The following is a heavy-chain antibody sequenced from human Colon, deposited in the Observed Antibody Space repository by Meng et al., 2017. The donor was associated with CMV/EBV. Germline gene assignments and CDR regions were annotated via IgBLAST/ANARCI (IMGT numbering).Heavy chain of an antibody. D-gene: IGHD3-10*01. V-gene: IGHV4-39*07. CDR2: IFYTGDT. J-gene: IGHJ4*02. CDR3: ARAHLGVRLGELSH. Sequence: SETLSLTCTVSGGSISITSYYWAWIRQSPGEGLDWIGSIFYTGDTQYNPSLKSRVSLSVDTSKHQFSLHVTSVTAADTAIYYCARAHLGVRLGELSHWGQGMLVTVSS. CDR1: GGSISITSYY.